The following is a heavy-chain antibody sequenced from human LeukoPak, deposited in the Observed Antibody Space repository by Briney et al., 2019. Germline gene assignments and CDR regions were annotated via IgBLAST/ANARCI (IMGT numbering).Heavy chain of an antibody. V-gene: IGHV3-7*01. J-gene: IGHJ4*02. CDR2: IRPDGSGK. CDR1: GFAFRSYW. D-gene: IGHD2/OR15-2a*01. CDR3: SSQPAVLDLDC. Sequence: PGGSLRLSCAASGFAFRSYWMTWVRQAPGKGLEWVANIRPDGSGKNYVDSVKGRFTISRDNANNALFLQMKGLRVEGTAVYYCSSQPAVLDLDCWGQGALVTVSS.